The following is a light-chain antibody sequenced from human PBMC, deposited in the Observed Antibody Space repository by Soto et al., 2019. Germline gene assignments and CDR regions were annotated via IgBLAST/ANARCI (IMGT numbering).Light chain of an antibody. CDR1: QDISDV. Sequence: GDAVTITCQASQDISDVLNWYQQQPGKAPKVLIYDASKLQTGVPSRFSGRGSGKEFSLTITSLQSADLATHYCQQFFDSATTFGQGTRLEIK. CDR2: DAS. V-gene: IGKV1-33*01. CDR3: QQFFDSATT. J-gene: IGKJ5*01.